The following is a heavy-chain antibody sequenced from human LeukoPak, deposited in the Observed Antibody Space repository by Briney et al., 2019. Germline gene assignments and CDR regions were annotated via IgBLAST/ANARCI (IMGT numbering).Heavy chain of an antibody. CDR2: ISGGGVNT. D-gene: IGHD3-22*01. J-gene: IGHJ5*02. V-gene: IGHV3-23*01. CDR1: GFTFNSYA. CDR3: AKTLGYSGYFSP. Sequence: GGSLRLSCAASGFTFNSYAMTWVRQAPGKGLEWVSAISGGGVNTNYADSVKGRFTISRDNSENMLYLQMNSLRAEDTAVYYCAKTLGYSGYFSPWGQGTLVTVSS.